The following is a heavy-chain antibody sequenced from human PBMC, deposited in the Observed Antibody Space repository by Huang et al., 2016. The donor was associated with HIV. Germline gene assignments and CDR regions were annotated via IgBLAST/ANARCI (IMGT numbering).Heavy chain of an antibody. CDR2: IRGDGSEK. Sequence: DEHLVESGGGLVQPGGSVTITCEVSGFNFKNYWMNWVRQAQGKGREWVANIRGDGSEKNYVDSVKGRFTIFRDNAKNLLYLQMKSLRAEDTSVYYCATNLQIVVVPPDMGYDAFDMWGQGTMVTVSS. D-gene: IGHD2-2*01. V-gene: IGHV3-7*01. J-gene: IGHJ3*02. CDR1: GFNFKNYW. CDR3: ATNLQIVVVPPDMGYDAFDM.